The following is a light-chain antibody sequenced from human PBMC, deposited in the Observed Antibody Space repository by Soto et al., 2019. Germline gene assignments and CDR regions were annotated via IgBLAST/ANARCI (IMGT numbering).Light chain of an antibody. J-gene: IGLJ2*01. Sequence: QSVLTQPPSVSGAPGQRVTISCTGSSSSIGAGYDVHWYQQLPGTAPKLLIYGNNNRPSGVPDRFSGSKSGTSASLAITGLQAEDEADYYCQSYDSRLSGYVIFGGGTKLTVL. V-gene: IGLV1-40*01. CDR3: QSYDSRLSGYVI. CDR1: SSSIGAGYD. CDR2: GNN.